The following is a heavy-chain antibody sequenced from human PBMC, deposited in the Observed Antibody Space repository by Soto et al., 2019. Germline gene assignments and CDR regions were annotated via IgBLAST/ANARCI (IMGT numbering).Heavy chain of an antibody. CDR2: ISNDGNKK. Sequence: GGSLRLSCAASGFTFSIHGMHWVRQTPGKGLEWVAVISNDGNKKYYVESVEGRFSISRDNSKSIVYLQMNNVRIEDTAKYYCAKDKVPYYDFWSGQRWFDPWGQGTQVTVS. V-gene: IGHV3-30*18. D-gene: IGHD3-3*01. CDR3: AKDKVPYYDFWSGQRWFDP. J-gene: IGHJ5*02. CDR1: GFTFSIHG.